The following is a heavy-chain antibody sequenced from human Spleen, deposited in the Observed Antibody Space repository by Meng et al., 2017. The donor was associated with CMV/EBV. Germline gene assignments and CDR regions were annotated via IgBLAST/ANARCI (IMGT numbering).Heavy chain of an antibody. CDR3: ARETRQGAGSYFWFGP. V-gene: IGHV1-69*10. CDR2: IIPIIGIP. CDR1: GYTFTGHF. D-gene: IGHD3-10*01. J-gene: IGHJ5*02. Sequence: SGYTFTGHFIHWVRQAPGQGLEWMGDIIPIIGIPNYAQKFQGRVTLTADRSTNTAYMELSSLRSEDTAIYYCARETRQGAGSYFWFGPWGQGTLVTVSS.